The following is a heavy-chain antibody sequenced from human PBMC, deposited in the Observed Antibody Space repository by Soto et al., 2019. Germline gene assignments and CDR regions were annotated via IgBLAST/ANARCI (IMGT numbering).Heavy chain of an antibody. D-gene: IGHD4-17*01. CDR2: VYYSGTT. Sequence: SETLSLTCSVSGGSVSDKTYYWSWIRQPPGKRLEWIGYVYYSGTTNYNPSLKSRVTISVDPSKNRFSLRLSSVTTADTALYYCARTTAVPNTLRSRYFFDYWGQGTLVTVSS. J-gene: IGHJ4*02. CDR1: GGSVSDKTYY. CDR3: ARTTAVPNTLRSRYFFDY. V-gene: IGHV4-61*01.